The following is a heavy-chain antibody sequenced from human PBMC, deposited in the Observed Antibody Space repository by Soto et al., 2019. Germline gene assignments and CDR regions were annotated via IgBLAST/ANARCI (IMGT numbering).Heavy chain of an antibody. CDR2: IRSKAYGGTT. J-gene: IGHJ5*02. D-gene: IGHD3-10*01. CDR3: TRALWFGELLSFWFDP. Sequence: GGSLRLSCTASGFTFGDYAMSWFRQAPGKGLEWVGFIRSKAYGGTTEYAASVKGRFTISRDDSKSIAYLQMNSLKTEDTAVYYCTRALWFGELLSFWFDPWGQGTLVTVSS. V-gene: IGHV3-49*03. CDR1: GFTFGDYA.